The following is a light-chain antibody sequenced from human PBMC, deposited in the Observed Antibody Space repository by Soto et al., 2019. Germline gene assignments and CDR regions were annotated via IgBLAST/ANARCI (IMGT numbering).Light chain of an antibody. Sequence: DIQLTQSPSSLSASVGDRLTITCRANQSISAYLSWYQQSPGKAPKLLMYAASNLQSGVPSRFSGSGSGTDFNPTITSLRPEDFATYYCQQTYNSPYSFGQGTKVEIK. J-gene: IGKJ2*03. CDR3: QQTYNSPYS. V-gene: IGKV1-39*01. CDR2: AAS. CDR1: QSISAY.